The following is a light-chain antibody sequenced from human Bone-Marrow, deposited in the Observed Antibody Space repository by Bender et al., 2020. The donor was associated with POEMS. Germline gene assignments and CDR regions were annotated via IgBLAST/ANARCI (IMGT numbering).Light chain of an antibody. J-gene: IGLJ1*01. CDR1: VLSKQY. CDR2: KDT. V-gene: IGLV3-25*03. CDR3: QSADSSGSYV. Sequence: SYDLTQPPSVSVSPGQTARITCSGEVLSKQYVDWYQQKPGQAPMLILYKDTERASGIPERFSGSSSGTIVTLTISGVQSEDEADYYCQSADSSGSYVFATGTKLTVL.